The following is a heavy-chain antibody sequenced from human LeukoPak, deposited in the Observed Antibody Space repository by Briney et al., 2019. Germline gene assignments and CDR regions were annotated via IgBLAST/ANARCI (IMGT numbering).Heavy chain of an antibody. J-gene: IGHJ4*02. V-gene: IGHV1-18*01. CDR2: ISAYNGNT. CDR1: GYTFTSYG. Sequence: ASVKVSCKASGYTFTSYGISWVRQAPGQGLEWMGWISAYNGNTNYAQKLQGRVTMTTDTSTSTAYMELRSLRSDHTAVYYCARDGPKYYYDSSGYYGGFDYWGQGTLVTVSS. D-gene: IGHD3-22*01. CDR3: ARDGPKYYYDSSGYYGGFDY.